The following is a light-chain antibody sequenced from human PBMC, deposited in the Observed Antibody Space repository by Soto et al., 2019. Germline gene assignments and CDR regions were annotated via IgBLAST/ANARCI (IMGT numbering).Light chain of an antibody. V-gene: IGLV2-14*01. CDR2: EVS. CDR3: SSYTASSTLV. CDR1: SSDVGGYNY. J-gene: IGLJ1*01. Sequence: QSVLTQPASVSGSPGQSITISCTGTSSDVGGYNYVSWNQQHPGKAPKLMIYEVSNRPSGVSNRFSGSKSGNTASLTISGLHAEDEADYYCSSYTASSTLVFGTGTKVTVL.